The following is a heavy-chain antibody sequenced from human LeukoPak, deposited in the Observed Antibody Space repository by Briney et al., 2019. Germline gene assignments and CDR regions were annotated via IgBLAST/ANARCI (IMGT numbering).Heavy chain of an antibody. CDR2: MNPNSGNT. CDR1: GYTFTTYD. D-gene: IGHD3-22*01. CDR3: ARTKPDNSEMYN. J-gene: IGHJ4*02. V-gene: IGHV1-8*03. Sequence: ASVKVSCKAFGYTFTTYDINWVRQAAGQGLEWMGWMNPNSGNTGYAQKFQGRLTITGDASISTAYMELSSLRSDDTAVYCCARTKPDNSEMYNWGQGTLVTVSS.